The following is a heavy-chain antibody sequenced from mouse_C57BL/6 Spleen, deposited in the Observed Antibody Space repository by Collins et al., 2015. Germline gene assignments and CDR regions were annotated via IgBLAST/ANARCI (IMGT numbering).Heavy chain of an antibody. CDR2: ISYDGSN. V-gene: IGHV3-6*01. CDR1: GYSITSGYY. D-gene: IGHD4-1*01. J-gene: IGHJ1*03. CDR3: ARHWDAWYFDV. Sequence: DVQLQESGPGLVKPSQSLSLTCSVTGYSITSGYYWNWIRQFPGNKLEWMGYISYDGSNNYNPSLKNRISITRDTSKNQFFLKLNSVTTEDTATYYCARHWDAWYFDVWGTGTTVTVSS.